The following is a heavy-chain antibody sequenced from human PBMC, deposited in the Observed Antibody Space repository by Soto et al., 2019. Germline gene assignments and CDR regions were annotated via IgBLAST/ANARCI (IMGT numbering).Heavy chain of an antibody. V-gene: IGHV3-33*01. D-gene: IGHD2-2*01. CDR2: IWYDGSND. Sequence: VQLVESGGGVVQPGRSLRLSCAASGFTFSSYGMHWVRQAPGKGLEWVAVIWYDGSNDDYVDSVKGRFTISRDNSNNMLYLEMNRLRAEETAIYYCTRGYCSSYSCYGAAMDVWGQGTTITVAS. CDR3: TRGYCSSYSCYGAAMDV. CDR1: GFTFSSYG. J-gene: IGHJ6*02.